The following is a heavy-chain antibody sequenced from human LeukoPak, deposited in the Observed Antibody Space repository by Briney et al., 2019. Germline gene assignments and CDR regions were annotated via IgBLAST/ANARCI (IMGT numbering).Heavy chain of an antibody. D-gene: IGHD6-19*01. CDR2: INPNSGGT. Sequence: ASVKVSCKASGYTFTGYYMHWVRQAPGQGLEWMGWINPNSGGTNYAQKFQGRVTMTRDTSTSTVYMELSSLRSEDTAVYYCARDGRIAVAGTVPNWFDPWGQGTLVTVSS. CDR3: ARDGRIAVAGTVPNWFDP. CDR1: GYTFTGYY. V-gene: IGHV1-2*02. J-gene: IGHJ5*02.